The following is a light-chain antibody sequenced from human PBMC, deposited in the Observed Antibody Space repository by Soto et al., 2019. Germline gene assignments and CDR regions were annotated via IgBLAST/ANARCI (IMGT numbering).Light chain of an antibody. Sequence: DIQMTQSPSSLSASVGDRVTITFRASQTISSYLNWYQQKPVKAPKLLIYAASILQSGVPSRVSGSGSGTYFTLTISSLQPEDFATYYCQQSHSIPYTFGQGTKLEIK. CDR2: AAS. V-gene: IGKV1-39*01. CDR1: QTISSY. CDR3: QQSHSIPYT. J-gene: IGKJ2*01.